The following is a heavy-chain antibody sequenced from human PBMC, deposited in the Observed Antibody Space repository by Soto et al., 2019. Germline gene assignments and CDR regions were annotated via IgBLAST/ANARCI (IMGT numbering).Heavy chain of an antibody. V-gene: IGHV1-69*13. CDR2: IIPIFGTA. D-gene: IGHD1-26*01. CDR3: ARMWAADRDLIYPDQYYFDY. CDR1: GGTFSSYA. Sequence: SVKVACKAAGGTFSSYAISWVRQAPGEGLEWMGGIIPIFGTANYAQKFQGRVTITADESTSTAYMELSSLRSEDTAVYYCARMWAADRDLIYPDQYYFDYWAQRSPVTVSS. J-gene: IGHJ4*02.